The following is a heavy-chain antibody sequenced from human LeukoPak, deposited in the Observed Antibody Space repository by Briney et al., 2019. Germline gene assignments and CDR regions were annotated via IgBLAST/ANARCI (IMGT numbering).Heavy chain of an antibody. Sequence: GGSLRLSCAASGFTFSSYSMNWVRQAPGKGLEWVSYISSSRSTIYYADSVKGRFTISRDNAKNSLYLQMNSLRAEDTAVYYCARVQSSSSWYVVRAYYYYGMDVWGQGTTVTVSS. D-gene: IGHD6-13*01. V-gene: IGHV3-48*04. CDR1: GFTFSSYS. J-gene: IGHJ6*02. CDR3: ARVQSSSSWYVVRAYYYYGMDV. CDR2: ISSSRSTI.